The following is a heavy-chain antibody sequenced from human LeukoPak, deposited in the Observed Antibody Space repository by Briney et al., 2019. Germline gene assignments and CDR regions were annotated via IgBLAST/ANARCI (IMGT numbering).Heavy chain of an antibody. Sequence: ASVKVSCKTSGYTFIGYYIHWVRQAPGQGPEWVGRINPNTGGTNFARKFQGRVTVTRDTSIRTVYMELSRLRSDDTAVYYCARAPIYSSSSYYYNYYMDVWGKGTTVTVSS. CDR3: ARAPIYSSSSYYYNYYMDV. CDR1: GYTFIGYY. D-gene: IGHD6-13*01. CDR2: INPNTGGT. V-gene: IGHV1-2*02. J-gene: IGHJ6*03.